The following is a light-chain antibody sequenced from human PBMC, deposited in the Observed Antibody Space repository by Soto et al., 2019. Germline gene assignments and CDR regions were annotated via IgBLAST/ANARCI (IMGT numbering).Light chain of an antibody. CDR3: SSYTTSSTIHVV. Sequence: QSVLTQPASVSGSPGQSITISCTGTSSDVGGYNFVSWYQQHPGKAPKLMIYEVSNRPSGVSNRFSGSKSGNTASLTISGLQAEDEAEYYCSSYTTSSTIHVVFGGGTKLTVL. CDR1: SSDVGGYNF. CDR2: EVS. J-gene: IGLJ2*01. V-gene: IGLV2-14*01.